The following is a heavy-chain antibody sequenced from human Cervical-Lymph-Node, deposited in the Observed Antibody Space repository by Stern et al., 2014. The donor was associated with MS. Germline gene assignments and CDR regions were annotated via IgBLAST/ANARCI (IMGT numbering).Heavy chain of an antibody. D-gene: IGHD3-9*01. CDR2: IYTRGST. Sequence: QVQLQESGPGLVKPSQTLSLTCTVSGGSISSGSYYWSWIRQPAGKGLEWIGRIYTRGSTNYTPPRKSLVTISVDTSKTRFPLKRSSVTAADTAVYYCARDCRLRYFDNYGMDVWGQGTTVTVSS. V-gene: IGHV4-61*02. CDR1: GGSISSGSYY. J-gene: IGHJ6*02. CDR3: ARDCRLRYFDNYGMDV.